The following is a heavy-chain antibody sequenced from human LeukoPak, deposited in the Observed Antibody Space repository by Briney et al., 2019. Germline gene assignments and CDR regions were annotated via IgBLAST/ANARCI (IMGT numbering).Heavy chain of an antibody. CDR2: IYSGGST. V-gene: IGHV3-53*01. CDR1: GFTVSSNY. D-gene: IGHD3-9*01. CDR3: ARSPRYDILTGYYKVPAYFDY. J-gene: IGHJ4*02. Sequence: GGSMRLSCAAYGFTVSSNYMSWVRQAPGKWLEWVSVIYSGGSTYYADYVKGRFTISRDNSKNTLYLQMNSLRAEDTAVYYCARSPRYDILTGYYKVPAYFDYWGQGTLVTVSS.